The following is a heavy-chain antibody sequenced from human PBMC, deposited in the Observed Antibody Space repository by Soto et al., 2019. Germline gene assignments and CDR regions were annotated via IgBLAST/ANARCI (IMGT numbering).Heavy chain of an antibody. CDR3: ARGKFSTPF. D-gene: IGHD2-15*01. V-gene: IGHV3-11*01. CDR2: ITGSGGTM. Sequence: GGSLRLSCAASGFTFSGYYMSWIRQAPGKGLEWVSYITGSGGTMYYADSVKGRFTISRDNNKNSLYLQMNSLRAEDTAVYYCARGKFSTPFWGQGALVTVSS. CDR1: GFTFSGYY. J-gene: IGHJ4*02.